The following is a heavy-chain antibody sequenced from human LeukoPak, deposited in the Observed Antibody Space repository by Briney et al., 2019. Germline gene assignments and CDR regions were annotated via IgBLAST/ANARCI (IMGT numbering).Heavy chain of an antibody. D-gene: IGHD6-13*01. CDR3: ARGVFPYFDY. J-gene: IGHJ4*02. CDR1: GDSVSSNSAA. CDR2: TYYRSTWYN. V-gene: IGHV6-1*01. Sequence: SQTLSLTCAISGDSVSSNSAAWNWIGQSPSSGLEWLGRTYYRSTWYNDYAVSVKSRITINPDTSQNQFSLQLNSVTPEDTAVYYCARGVFPYFDYWGQGILVTVSS.